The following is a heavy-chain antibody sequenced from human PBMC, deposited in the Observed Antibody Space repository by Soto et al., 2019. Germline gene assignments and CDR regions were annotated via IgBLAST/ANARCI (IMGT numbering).Heavy chain of an antibody. CDR2: ISYDGSNK. CDR3: ARAPGGGYYYGMDV. CDR1: GFTFSSYG. D-gene: IGHD3-10*01. V-gene: IGHV3-30*03. J-gene: IGHJ6*02. Sequence: GGSLRLSCAASGFTFSSYGMHWVRQAPGKGLEWVAVISYDGSNKYYADSVKGRFTISRDNSKNTLYLQMNSLRAEDTAVYYCARAPGGGYYYGMDVWGQGTTVTVSS.